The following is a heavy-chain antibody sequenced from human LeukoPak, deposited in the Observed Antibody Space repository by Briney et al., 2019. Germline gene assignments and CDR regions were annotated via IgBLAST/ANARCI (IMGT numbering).Heavy chain of an antibody. CDR3: ARTTVVTRDFDY. CDR1: GGTFSSYA. J-gene: IGHJ4*02. D-gene: IGHD4-23*01. CDR2: IIPIFGTA. Sequence: ASVKVSCKASGGTFSSYAISWVRQAPGQGLEWMGGIIPIFGTANYAQKFQGRVTITADESTSTAYMELSSLRSEGTAVYYCARTTVVTRDFDYWGQGTLVTVSS. V-gene: IGHV1-69*13.